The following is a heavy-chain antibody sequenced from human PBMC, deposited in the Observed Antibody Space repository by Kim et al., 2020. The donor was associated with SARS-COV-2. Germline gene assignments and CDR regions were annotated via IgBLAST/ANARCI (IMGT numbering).Heavy chain of an antibody. V-gene: IGHV1-18*01. CDR3: ARQYDSSGYYYPSYGMDV. CDR1: GYTFTSYG. J-gene: IGHJ6*02. CDR2: ISAYNGNT. Sequence: ASVKVSCKASGYTFTSYGISWVRQAPGQGLEWMGWISAYNGNTNYAQKLQGRVTMTTDTSTSTAYMELRSLRSDDTAVYYCARQYDSSGYYYPSYGMDVWGQGTTVTVSS. D-gene: IGHD3-22*01.